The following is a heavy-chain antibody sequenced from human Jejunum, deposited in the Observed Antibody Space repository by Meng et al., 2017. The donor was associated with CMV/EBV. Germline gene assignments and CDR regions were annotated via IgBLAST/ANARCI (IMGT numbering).Heavy chain of an antibody. Sequence: GYIFHAYFIHWVRQAPGQGLEYMGWINPTSGATKSAQKLQGRVTLTRDTSISTAYMELSNLKSDDTAVYYCAGGGVVTAGRAIGWWGQGTLVTVSS. CDR3: AGGGVVTAGRAIGW. D-gene: IGHD6-13*01. CDR1: GYIFHAYF. V-gene: IGHV1-2*02. J-gene: IGHJ1*01. CDR2: INPTSGAT.